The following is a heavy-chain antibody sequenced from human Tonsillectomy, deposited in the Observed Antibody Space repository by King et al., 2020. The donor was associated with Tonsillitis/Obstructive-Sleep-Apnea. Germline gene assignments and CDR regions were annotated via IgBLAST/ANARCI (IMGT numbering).Heavy chain of an antibody. CDR2: INHSGST. Sequence: VQLPQWGAGLLKPSETLSLTCAVSGGSFSGYYWSWIRPPPGKGLAWIGEINHSGSTNYNPSLKSRVTISVDPSKNQFSLTLSSVPAADTAVYYCARVGPVVVVPAASNFDYWGQGTLVTVSS. V-gene: IGHV4-34*01. CDR1: GGSFSGYY. J-gene: IGHJ4*02. CDR3: ARVGPVVVVPAASNFDY. D-gene: IGHD2-2*01.